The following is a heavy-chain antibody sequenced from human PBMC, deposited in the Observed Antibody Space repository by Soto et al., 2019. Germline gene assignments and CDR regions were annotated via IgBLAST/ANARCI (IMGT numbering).Heavy chain of an antibody. Sequence: GGSLRLSCAASGCAFSSYGMHWVRQAPGKVLERVGVISYDGSNKYCADSGKGRLTISRDKSKHPQYLQMKRLRAEDKAVYYCAKEPRRKYSSRLTPYYYYYGMDAWGQGNTVTVSS. CDR2: ISYDGSNK. J-gene: IGHJ6*02. CDR1: GCAFSSYG. CDR3: AKEPRRKYSSRLTPYYYYYGMDA. V-gene: IGHV3-30*18. D-gene: IGHD6-13*01.